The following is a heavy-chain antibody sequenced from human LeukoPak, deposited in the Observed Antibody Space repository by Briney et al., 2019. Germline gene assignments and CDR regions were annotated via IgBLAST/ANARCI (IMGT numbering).Heavy chain of an antibody. CDR2: INHSGST. CDR1: GGSFSNYY. D-gene: IGHD1-1*01. J-gene: IGHJ5*02. CDR3: ARVLPGGTYHYVSLRWFDP. Sequence: PSETLSLTCAVYGGSFSNYYWSWIRQPPGKGLEWIGEINHSGSTNYNPSLKSRVTISVDTSKNQFSLNLRSVTAADTAVYYCARVLPGGTYHYVSLRWFDPWGQGTLVTVSS. V-gene: IGHV4-34*01.